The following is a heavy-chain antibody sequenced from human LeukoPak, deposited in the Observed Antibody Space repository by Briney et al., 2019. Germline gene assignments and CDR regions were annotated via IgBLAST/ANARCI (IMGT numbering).Heavy chain of an antibody. V-gene: IGHV1-2*02. CDR3: ARDRPVVVTATLFDY. CDR2: INPNSGGT. D-gene: IGHD2-21*02. J-gene: IGHJ4*02. CDR1: GYTFTGYY. Sequence: ASVTVSCKASGYTFTGYYMHWVRQAPGQGLEWMGWINPNSGGTNYAQKFQGRVTMTRDTSISTAYMELSRLRSDDTAVYYCARDRPVVVTATLFDYWGQGTLVTVSS.